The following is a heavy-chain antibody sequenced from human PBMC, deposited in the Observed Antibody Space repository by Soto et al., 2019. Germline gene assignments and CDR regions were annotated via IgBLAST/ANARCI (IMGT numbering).Heavy chain of an antibody. CDR3: AASGRDGLGYAGKDTEGLDI. J-gene: IGHJ3*02. CDR1: GGTFSNFA. D-gene: IGHD3-10*01. V-gene: IGHV1-69*01. Sequence: QVQLVQSGPEVKKPGSSVKVSCEASGGTFSNFAVNWVRQAPGQGLEWVGGIIPLFNVAKYAQQFEGRVTIVADASTRTAYMGLSTLRSAHTAVPYCAASGRDGLGYAGKDTEGLDIWGQGTMLTVSS. CDR2: IIPLFNVA.